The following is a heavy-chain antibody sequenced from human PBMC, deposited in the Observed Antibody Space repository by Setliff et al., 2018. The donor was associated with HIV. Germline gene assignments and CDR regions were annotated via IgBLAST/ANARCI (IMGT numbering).Heavy chain of an antibody. CDR1: GYTFNTYG. Sequence: ASVKVSCKASGYTFNTYGISWVRQAPGQGLEWMGWISPYNGDTRYAQSLQGRVTLTTDTSTNTAYMEMRTLRSDDTAVYYCAIDVIGGWLRPMPDYWGQGTLVTVSS. J-gene: IGHJ4*02. V-gene: IGHV1-18*01. CDR3: AIDVIGGWLRPMPDY. D-gene: IGHD2-2*01. CDR2: ISPYNGDT.